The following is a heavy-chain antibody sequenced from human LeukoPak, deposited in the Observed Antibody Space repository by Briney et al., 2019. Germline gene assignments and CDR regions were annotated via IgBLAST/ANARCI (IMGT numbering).Heavy chain of an antibody. V-gene: IGHV3-30*19. J-gene: IGHJ6*03. CDR1: GFTFSSYG. CDR2: ISYDGSNK. D-gene: IGHD6-13*01. CDR3: ARSHSSSWFYDYYYMDV. Sequence: GGSLRLSCAASGFTFSSYGMHWVRQAPGKGLEWVAVISYDGSNKYYADSVKGRFTISRDNSKNTLYLQMNSLRAEDTAVYYCARSHSSSWFYDYYYMDVWGKGTTVTISS.